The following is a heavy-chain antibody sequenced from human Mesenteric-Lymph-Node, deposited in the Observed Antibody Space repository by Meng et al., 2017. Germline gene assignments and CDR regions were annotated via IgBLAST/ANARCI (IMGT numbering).Heavy chain of an antibody. V-gene: IGHV3-7*01. Sequence: GESLKISCAASGFTFSSYWMSWVRQAPGKGLEWVANIKQDGSEKYYVDSMKGRFTISRDNAKNSLYLQMNSLRTEDTAVYYCARGDGSSWIDYWGQGTLVTVSS. CDR2: IKQDGSEK. J-gene: IGHJ4*02. CDR1: GFTFSSYW. CDR3: ARGDGSSWIDY. D-gene: IGHD6-13*01.